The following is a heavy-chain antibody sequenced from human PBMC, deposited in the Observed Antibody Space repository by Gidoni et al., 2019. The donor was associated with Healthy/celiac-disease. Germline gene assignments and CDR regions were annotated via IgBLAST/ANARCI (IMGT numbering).Heavy chain of an antibody. J-gene: IGHJ4*02. CDR1: GFNFGAHW. CDR3: TRGHN. CDR2: ISPDGGDK. Sequence: EVPLVESGGALVQSGGSLRLSCAASGFNFGAHWMGWARQAPGKRLEWVAYISPDGGDKDHVDSLKGRFTISRDNAKNSLYLQMNSLRAEDTAVYYCTRGHNWGQGTLVTVSS. V-gene: IGHV3-7*01.